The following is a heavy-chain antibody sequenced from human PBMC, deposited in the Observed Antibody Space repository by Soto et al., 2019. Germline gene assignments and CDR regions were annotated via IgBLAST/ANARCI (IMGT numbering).Heavy chain of an antibody. CDR3: AKDKHYYGSGTWGYFDY. V-gene: IGHV3-30*18. CDR1: GFTISSYG. CDR2: ISYDGSNK. Sequence: GGPLRHSCGAAGFTISSYGMHWVRQAPGKGLEWVAVISYDGSNKYYADSVKGRFTISRDNSKNTLYLQMNSLRAEDTAVYHCAKDKHYYGSGTWGYFDYWGQGTLVTVSS. J-gene: IGHJ4*02. D-gene: IGHD3-10*01.